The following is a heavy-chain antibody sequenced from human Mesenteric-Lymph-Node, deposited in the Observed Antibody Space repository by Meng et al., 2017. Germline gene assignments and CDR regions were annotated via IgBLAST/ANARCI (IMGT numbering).Heavy chain of an antibody. D-gene: IGHD1-14*01. J-gene: IGHJ5*02. CDR1: GGSMSSGDCF. Sequence: QVQQQESGPGPVKPSQTLSLTCTVSGGSMSSGDCFWNWLRQPPGKGLEWIGYIYYSGNTYYIPCLKSRVTISIDTSKNQFSLKLSSVTAADTAVDYCARAEYYNWFDPWGQGTLVTVSS. V-gene: IGHV4-30-4*01. CDR3: ARAEYYNWFDP. CDR2: IYYSGNT.